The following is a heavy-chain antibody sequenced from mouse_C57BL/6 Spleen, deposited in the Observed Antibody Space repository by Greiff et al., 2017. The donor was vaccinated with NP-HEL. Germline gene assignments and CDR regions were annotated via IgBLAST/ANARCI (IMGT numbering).Heavy chain of an antibody. CDR3: ARLLYDYFDY. Sequence: DVKLQESGPGLVKPSQSLSLTCSVTGYSITSGYYWNWIRQFPGNKLEWMGYISYDGSNNYNPSLKNRISITRDTSKNQFFLKLNSVTTEDTATYYCARLLYDYFDYWGQGTTLTVSS. D-gene: IGHD2-3*01. V-gene: IGHV3-6*01. CDR2: ISYDGSN. J-gene: IGHJ2*01. CDR1: GYSITSGYY.